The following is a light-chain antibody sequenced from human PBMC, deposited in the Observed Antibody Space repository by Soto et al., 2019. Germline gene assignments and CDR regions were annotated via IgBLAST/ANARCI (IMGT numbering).Light chain of an antibody. CDR3: QQYGSSST. V-gene: IGKV3-20*01. CDR2: GAA. J-gene: IGKJ1*01. Sequence: EMVLTQSPGTLSLSPGERATLSCRASQSVRGSYLAWYQQKPGQAPRLLIFGAASRATGIPDRFSGRGSGTDFTLTISRLEAEDFAVYYCQQYGSSSTFGQGTKVEIK. CDR1: QSVRGSY.